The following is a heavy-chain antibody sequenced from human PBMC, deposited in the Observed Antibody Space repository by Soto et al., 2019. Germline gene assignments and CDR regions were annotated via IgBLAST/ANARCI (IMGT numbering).Heavy chain of an antibody. Sequence: TLSLTCTVSGGSVSSGSYYWSWIRQPPGKGLEWIGYIYYSGSTNYNPSLKSRVTISVDTSKNQFSLKLSSVTAADTAVYYCARDVGNYYGSGNYFDYWGQGTLVTVSS. CDR3: ARDVGNYYGSGNYFDY. D-gene: IGHD3-10*01. J-gene: IGHJ4*02. V-gene: IGHV4-61*01. CDR1: GGSVSSGSYY. CDR2: IYYSGST.